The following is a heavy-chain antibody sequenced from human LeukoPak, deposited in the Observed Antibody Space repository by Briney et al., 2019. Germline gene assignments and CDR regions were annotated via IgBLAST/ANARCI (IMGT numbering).Heavy chain of an antibody. D-gene: IGHD7-27*01. CDR1: GYTFTSYG. V-gene: IGHV1-69*13. CDR2: SIIPFVGTP. Sequence: GASVKVSCKASGYTFTSYGISWVRQAPGQGLEWMGGSIIPFVGTPNYAQKFQGRISFTADESTSTVYMELSSLRYEDTAVYYCAKDVWGPQYYMDVWGNGTTVTVSS. J-gene: IGHJ6*03. CDR3: AKDVWGPQYYMDV.